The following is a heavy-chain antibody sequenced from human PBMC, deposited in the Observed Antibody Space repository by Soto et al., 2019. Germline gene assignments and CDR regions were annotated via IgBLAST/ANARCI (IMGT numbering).Heavy chain of an antibody. CDR2: INSDGSST. Sequence: EVQLVESGGGLVQPGGSLRLSCAASGFTFSSYWMHWVRQAPGKGLVWVSRINSDGSSTTYADSVKGRFTISRDNAKNTLDLHMKSLRAEDTAVYYCARGGSLNWYFDLWGRGTLVTVSS. V-gene: IGHV3-74*01. J-gene: IGHJ2*01. D-gene: IGHD2-15*01. CDR3: ARGGSLNWYFDL. CDR1: GFTFSSYW.